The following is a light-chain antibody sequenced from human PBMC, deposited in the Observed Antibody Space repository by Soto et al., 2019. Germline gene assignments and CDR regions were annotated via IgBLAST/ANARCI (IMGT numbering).Light chain of an antibody. CDR1: QSVSSN. V-gene: IGKV3-15*01. J-gene: IGKJ5*01. CDR3: QQYNNWPPIT. CDR2: GAS. Sequence: EIVMTQSPATLSVSPGEGATLSCRASQSVSSNLAWYQQKAGQGPRLLIYGASTRATGIPARFSGSGSGTEFTLTVSSLQSEDFAVYYCQQYNNWPPITFGQGTRLEIK.